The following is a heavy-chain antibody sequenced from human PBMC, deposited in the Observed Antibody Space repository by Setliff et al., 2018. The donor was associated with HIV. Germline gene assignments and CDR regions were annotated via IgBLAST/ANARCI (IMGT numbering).Heavy chain of an antibody. CDR1: GGSITGYY. V-gene: IGHV4-59*08. CDR3: AKHDFGEGSCFDP. Sequence: SETLSLTCSVSGGSITGYYWSWIRQPPGKGLEWIGWIYYSGNTRYNPSLKSRVTMSADTSKTQISLMLRSMTAADTAVYYCAKHDFGEGSCFDPWGQGSLVTVSS. J-gene: IGHJ5*02. D-gene: IGHD3-16*01. CDR2: IYYSGNT.